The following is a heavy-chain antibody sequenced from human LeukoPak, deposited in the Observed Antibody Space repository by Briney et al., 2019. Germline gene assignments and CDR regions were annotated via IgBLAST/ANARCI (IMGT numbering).Heavy chain of an antibody. V-gene: IGHV1-69*04. CDR2: IIPIFGIA. CDR3: ARALGHYYDSSGYPSYWYFDL. Sequence: SVKVSCKASGGTFSSYAISWVRQAPGQGLEWMGRIIPIFGIANYAQKFQGRVTITADKSTSTAYMELSSLRSGDTAVYYCARALGHYYDSSGYPSYWYFDLWGRGTLVTVSS. J-gene: IGHJ2*01. D-gene: IGHD3-22*01. CDR1: GGTFSSYA.